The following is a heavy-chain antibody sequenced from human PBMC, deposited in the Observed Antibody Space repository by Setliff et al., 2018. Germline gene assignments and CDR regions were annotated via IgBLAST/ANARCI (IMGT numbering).Heavy chain of an antibody. D-gene: IGHD3-3*01. CDR1: FTFSSYS. Sequence: FTFSSYSMSWVRQAPGKGLEWVGRIKSNVDFGTTDYAAPVKGRFTISRDDSKNTLYLQMNSLKTEDTAVYYCTTDPGSYNFWSGYPYYYYYMDVWGKGTTVTVSS. V-gene: IGHV3-15*01. CDR2: IKSNVDFGTT. J-gene: IGHJ6*03. CDR3: TTDPGSYNFWSGYPYYYYYMDV.